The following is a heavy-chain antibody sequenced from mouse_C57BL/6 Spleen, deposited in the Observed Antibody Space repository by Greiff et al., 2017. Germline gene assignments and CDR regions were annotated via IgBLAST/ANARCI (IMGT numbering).Heavy chain of an antibody. D-gene: IGHD1-1*01. CDR3: ARSTTTVVEAAY. Sequence: VQLQQSGAELVKPGASVKISCKASGYAFSSYWMNWVKQRPGQGLAWIGEIYPGDGDTNYNGKFKGKATLTVDKSSSTAYMQLSSLTSEDSAVYFGARSTTTVVEAAYWGQGTLVTVSA. CDR2: IYPGDGDT. J-gene: IGHJ3*01. V-gene: IGHV1-80*01. CDR1: GYAFSSYW.